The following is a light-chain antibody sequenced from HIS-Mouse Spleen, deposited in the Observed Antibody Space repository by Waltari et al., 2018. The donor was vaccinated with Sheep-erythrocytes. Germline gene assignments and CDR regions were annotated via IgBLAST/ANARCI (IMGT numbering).Light chain of an antibody. CDR1: SSDVGSYNL. V-gene: IGLV2-23*03. CDR2: EGS. J-gene: IGLJ2*01. Sequence: GTSSDVGSYNLVSWYQQHPGKAPKLMIYEGSKRPSGVSNRFSGSKSGNTASLTISGLQAEDEADYYCCSYAGSSTFVVFGGGTKLTVL. CDR3: CSYAGSSTFVV.